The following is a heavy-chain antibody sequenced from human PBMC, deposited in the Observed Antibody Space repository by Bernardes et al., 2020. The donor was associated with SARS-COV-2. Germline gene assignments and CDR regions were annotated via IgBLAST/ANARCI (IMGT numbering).Heavy chain of an antibody. J-gene: IGHJ6*02. CDR1: GFTFNTYG. Sequence: GGSLRLSCAASGFTFNTYGMHWVRQAPGKGLEWVAVIWYDGSTKYYTDSVKGRFTISRDNSKNALYLQMNGLRDDDTGIYYCARRFCTASGCSANFYGLGVWGLVTTVTVSS. CDR2: IWYDGSTK. V-gene: IGHV3-33*01. D-gene: IGHD2-8*02. CDR3: ARRFCTASGCSANFYGLGV.